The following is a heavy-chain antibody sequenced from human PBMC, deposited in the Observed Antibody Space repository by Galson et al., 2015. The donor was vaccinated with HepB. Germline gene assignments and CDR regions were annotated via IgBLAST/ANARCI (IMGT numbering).Heavy chain of an antibody. D-gene: IGHD1-26*01. CDR3: ARQVGIGSGSTDY. CDR2: ISRSSNYI. CDR1: GFTFSSYT. J-gene: IGHJ4*02. V-gene: IGHV3-21*06. Sequence: SLRLSCAASGFTFSSYTMDWVRQAPGKGLEWVSSISRSSNYISYADSVNGRFTISRDNAKNSLYLQMNSLRAEDTAVYYCARQVGIGSGSTDYWGQGTLVSVSS.